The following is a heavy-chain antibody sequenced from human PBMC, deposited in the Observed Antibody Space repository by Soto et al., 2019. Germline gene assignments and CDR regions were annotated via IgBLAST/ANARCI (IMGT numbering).Heavy chain of an antibody. CDR1: GFTFSSYS. D-gene: IGHD3-3*01. J-gene: IGHJ4*02. V-gene: IGHV3-21*01. Sequence: PGGSLRLSCAASGFTFSSYSMNWVRQAPGKGLEWVSSISSSSSYIYYADSVKGRFTISRDNAKNSLYLQMNSLRAEDTAVYYCARSTYYDFWSGYYTSFDYWGQGTLVTVSS. CDR2: ISSSSSYI. CDR3: ARSTYYDFWSGYYTSFDY.